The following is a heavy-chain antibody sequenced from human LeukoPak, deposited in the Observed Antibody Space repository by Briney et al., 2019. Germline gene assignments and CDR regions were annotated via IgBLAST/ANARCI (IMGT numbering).Heavy chain of an antibody. CDR2: IYYSGST. J-gene: IGHJ5*02. Sequence: SQTLSLTCTVSGGSISSGGYYWSWIRQHPGKGLEWIGYIYYSGSTYYNPSLKSRVTISVDTSKNQFSLKLSSVTAADTAVYYCARAPSGSAVPENWFDPWGQGTLVTVSS. D-gene: IGHD3-10*01. CDR1: GGSISSGGYY. CDR3: ARAPSGSAVPENWFDP. V-gene: IGHV4-31*03.